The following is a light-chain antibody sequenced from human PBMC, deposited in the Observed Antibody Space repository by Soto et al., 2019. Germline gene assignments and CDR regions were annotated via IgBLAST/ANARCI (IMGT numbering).Light chain of an antibody. CDR2: DAS. CDR1: QSVSSGF. V-gene: IGKV3-20*01. Sequence: EIVLTQSPGTLSLSRGERATLSCRASQSVSSGFLAWYQLKPGQAPRLLIFDASSRATGIPDRFSGSGSGTDFTLTISRLEPEDFAIYYCHQYGSSPATFGQGTQVEIK. J-gene: IGKJ1*01. CDR3: HQYGSSPAT.